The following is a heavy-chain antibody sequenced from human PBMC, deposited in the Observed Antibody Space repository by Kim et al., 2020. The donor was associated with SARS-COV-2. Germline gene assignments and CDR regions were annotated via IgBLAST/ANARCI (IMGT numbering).Heavy chain of an antibody. CDR2: ISSSSSTI. D-gene: IGHD3-10*01. V-gene: IGHV3-48*04. CDR1: GFTFSSYS. CDR3: AGSGSYQRGVYYYYGMDV. J-gene: IGHJ6*02. Sequence: GGSLRLSCAASGFTFSSYSMNWVRQAPGKGLEWVSYISSSSSTIYYADSVKGRFTISRDNAKNSLYLQMNSLRAEDTAVYYCAGSGSYQRGVYYYYGMDVWGQGTTVTVSS.